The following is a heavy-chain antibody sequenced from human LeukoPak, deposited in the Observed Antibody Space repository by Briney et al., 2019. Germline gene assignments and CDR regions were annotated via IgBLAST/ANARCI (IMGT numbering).Heavy chain of an antibody. CDR3: AKPSLRYCSSTSCYRGFLEWLFYYFDY. V-gene: IGHV3-23*01. D-gene: IGHD2-2*02. CDR2: ISGSGGST. J-gene: IGHJ4*02. CDR1: GFTFSSYA. Sequence: GGSLRLSCAASGFTFSSYAMSWVRQAPGKGLEWVSAISGSGGSTYYADSVKGRFTISRDNSKNTLYLQMNSLRAEDTAVYYCAKPSLRYCSSTSCYRGFLEWLFYYFDYWGQGTLVTVSS.